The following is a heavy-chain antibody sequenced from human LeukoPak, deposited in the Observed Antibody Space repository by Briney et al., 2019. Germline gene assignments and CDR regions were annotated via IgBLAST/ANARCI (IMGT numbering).Heavy chain of an antibody. D-gene: IGHD3-3*01. CDR2: ISHDGSNQ. CDR1: GFTFSSYA. Sequence: GGSLRLSCAASGFTFSSYAMHWVRQAPGKGLEWVTFISHDGSNQYYADSVKSRLTISRDNSKRTLYLQMNSLRAEDTAVYYCARTIFGVEYNWNPGPPDYWSQGRLVTVSS. V-gene: IGHV3-30*01. CDR3: ARTIFGVEYNWNPGPPDY. J-gene: IGHJ4*02.